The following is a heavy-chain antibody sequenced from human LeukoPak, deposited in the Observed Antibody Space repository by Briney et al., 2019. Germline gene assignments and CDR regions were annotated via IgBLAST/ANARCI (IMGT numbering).Heavy chain of an antibody. Sequence: GASVKVSCKASGYTFTAYYVHWVRQAPGQGLEWLGWFNPNSGDTNYAQKFQGRVTMTRDTSITTAYMELSRLKSDDTAVYYCASGLMSAVGVGYFDYWGQGTLVTVSS. CDR2: FNPNSGDT. CDR1: GYTFTAYY. D-gene: IGHD1-26*01. CDR3: ASGLMSAVGVGYFDY. J-gene: IGHJ4*02. V-gene: IGHV1-2*02.